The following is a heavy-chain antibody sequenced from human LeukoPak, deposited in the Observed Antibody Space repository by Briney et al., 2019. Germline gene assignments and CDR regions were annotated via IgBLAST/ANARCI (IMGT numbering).Heavy chain of an antibody. V-gene: IGHV3-15*01. CDR2: IKSKTDGGTT. Sequence: PGGSLRLSCAASGFTFSSYGMSWVRQAPGKGLEWVGRIKSKTDGGTTDYAAPVKGRFTISRDDSKSTLYLQMNSLKTEDTAVYYCTTAVAAAGHYYYYYMDVWGKGTTVTISS. D-gene: IGHD6-13*01. CDR1: GFTFSSYG. J-gene: IGHJ6*03. CDR3: TTAVAAAGHYYYYYMDV.